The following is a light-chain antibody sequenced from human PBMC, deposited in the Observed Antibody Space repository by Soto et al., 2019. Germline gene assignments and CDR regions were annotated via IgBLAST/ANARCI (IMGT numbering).Light chain of an antibody. Sequence: DIQMTQSPSSVSASVGDRVTITCRASQGISHWLAWYQQKRGTAPRLLIDATSTLQPGVPSRFSGSVSGADFTLTITSLQPEDFATYFRQQSNSLPYTFGQGTKVEIK. V-gene: IGKV1-12*01. CDR2: ATS. J-gene: IGKJ2*01. CDR1: QGISHW. CDR3: QQSNSLPYT.